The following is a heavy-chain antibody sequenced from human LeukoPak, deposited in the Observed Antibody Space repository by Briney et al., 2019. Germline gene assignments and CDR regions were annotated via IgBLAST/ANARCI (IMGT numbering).Heavy chain of an antibody. V-gene: IGHV4-59*08. CDR1: GGSISDYY. CDR2: IYYRGST. D-gene: IGHD4-17*01. Sequence: SETLSLTCTVSGGSISDYYWSWTRQPPGKGPEWIGYIYYRGSTNYNPSLKSRVSMSIDTSKNQFSLRLSSVTAADTAVYYCARLATYGDYSDWGQGTLVTVSS. CDR3: ARLATYGDYSD. J-gene: IGHJ4*02.